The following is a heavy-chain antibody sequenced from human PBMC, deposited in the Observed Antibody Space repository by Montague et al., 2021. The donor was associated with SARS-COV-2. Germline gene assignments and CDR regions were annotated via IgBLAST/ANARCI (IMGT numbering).Heavy chain of an antibody. Sequence: SETLSLTCTVSGGSISSYYWSWIRQPPGKGLEWIGYIYYSGSTNYNPSLKSRVTISLDTSKKQFSLKLSSVTAADTAVYYCARETYTSGWFQQFEHWGHGTLGPGPS. CDR2: IYYSGST. D-gene: IGHD6-19*01. V-gene: IGHV4-59*08. J-gene: IGHJ4*01. CDR1: GGSISSYY. CDR3: ARETYTSGWFQQFEH.